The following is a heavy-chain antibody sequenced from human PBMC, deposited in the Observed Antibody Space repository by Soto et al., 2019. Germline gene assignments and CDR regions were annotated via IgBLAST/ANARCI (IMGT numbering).Heavy chain of an antibody. V-gene: IGHV4-31*03. CDR1: GGSISSGGYY. Sequence: PSETLSLTCTVSGGSISSGGYYWSWIRHHPGKGLEWIGYIYYSGSTYYNPPLKSRVTISVDTSKNQFSLKLSSVTAADTAVYYCARSIVVVPAATLAPVPNWFDPWGQGTLVTVSS. CDR2: IYYSGST. J-gene: IGHJ5*02. CDR3: ARSIVVVPAATLAPVPNWFDP. D-gene: IGHD2-2*01.